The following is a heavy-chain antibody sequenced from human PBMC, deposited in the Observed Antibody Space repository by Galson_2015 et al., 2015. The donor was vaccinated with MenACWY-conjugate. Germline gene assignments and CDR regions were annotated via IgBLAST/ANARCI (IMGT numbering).Heavy chain of an antibody. CDR3: AKSTTLNIYNDY. V-gene: IGHV3-23*01. J-gene: IGHJ4*02. CDR1: GFTFSTSA. D-gene: IGHD2/OR15-2a*01. Sequence: SLRLSCAASGFTFSTSAMSWVRQAPGKGLEWVSAITGSGVTDYADSVKGRFTISRDNSRNTLYLQMNSLRAEDTAVYYCAKSTTLNIYNDYWGQGILVTVSS. CDR2: ITGSGVT.